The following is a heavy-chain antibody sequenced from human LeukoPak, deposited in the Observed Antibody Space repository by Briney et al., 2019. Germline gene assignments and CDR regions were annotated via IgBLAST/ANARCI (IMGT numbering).Heavy chain of an antibody. J-gene: IGHJ4*02. Sequence: PGGSLRLSCAASGFTFSNYGMYWVRQAPGEGLEWVTFIPFDGSNKYYADSVKGRFTISRDNSKNTLYLQMNSLRAEDTAVYYCAKDHRVYDNSAFLDYWGQGTLVTVSS. CDR1: GFTFSNYG. CDR2: IPFDGSNK. V-gene: IGHV3-30*02. CDR3: AKDHRVYDNSAFLDY. D-gene: IGHD3-22*01.